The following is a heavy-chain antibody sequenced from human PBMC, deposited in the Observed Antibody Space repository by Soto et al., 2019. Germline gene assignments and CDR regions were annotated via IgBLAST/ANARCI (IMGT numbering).Heavy chain of an antibody. D-gene: IGHD4-17*01. Sequence: QVQLVESGGGVVQPGGSLRLSCAASGFTFSAYAMHWVRQAPVKGLEWVAVISYDGSSNNYADSVKGRFTISRDNSKNTLYLQMNSLRDEDTAVYYCARGAVTTNYYYYGMDVWGRGTTVTVSS. CDR3: ARGAVTTNYYYYGMDV. V-gene: IGHV3-30-3*01. J-gene: IGHJ6*02. CDR2: ISYDGSSN. CDR1: GFTFSAYA.